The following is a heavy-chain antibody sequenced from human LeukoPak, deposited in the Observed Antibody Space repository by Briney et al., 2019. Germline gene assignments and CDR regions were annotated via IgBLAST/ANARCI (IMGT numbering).Heavy chain of an antibody. CDR2: IHYSGST. CDR1: GGSISSYY. D-gene: IGHD6-19*01. CDR3: ARAQWLAHDAFDI. J-gene: IGHJ3*02. Sequence: SSETLSLTCTVSGGSISSYYWSWIRQPPGKGLEWIGYIHYSGSTNYNPSLKSRVTISVDTSKNQFSLKLSSVTAADTAVYYCARAQWLAHDAFDIWGQGTMVTVSS. V-gene: IGHV4-59*01.